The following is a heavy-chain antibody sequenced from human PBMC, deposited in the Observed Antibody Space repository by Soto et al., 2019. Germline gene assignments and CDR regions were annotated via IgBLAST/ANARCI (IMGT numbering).Heavy chain of an antibody. CDR2: IYHSGST. J-gene: IGHJ5*02. CDR1: GGSISSSNW. V-gene: IGHV4-4*02. Sequence: KSSETLSLTCAVSGGSISSSNWWSWVRQPPGKGLEWIGEIYHSGSTNYNPSLKSRVTISVDKSKNQFSLKLSSVTAADTAVYYCARTYSSSWYSWFDPWGQGTLVTVSS. D-gene: IGHD6-13*01. CDR3: ARTYSSSWYSWFDP.